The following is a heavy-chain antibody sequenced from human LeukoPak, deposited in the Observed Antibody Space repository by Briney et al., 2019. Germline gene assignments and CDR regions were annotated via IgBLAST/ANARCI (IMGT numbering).Heavy chain of an antibody. CDR1: GFTFRSYE. D-gene: IGHD3-10*01. J-gene: IGHJ6*02. CDR3: VRDGRGGSETHYGMDV. Sequence: PGGSLRLSCAVSGFTFRSYEMNWVRQAPGKGLEWVSYISSSGGTIYYADSVKGRFTISRDNAKDSLYLQMSSLRAEDTAVYYCVRDGRGGSETHYGMDVWGQGTTVTVSS. CDR2: ISSSGGTI. V-gene: IGHV3-48*03.